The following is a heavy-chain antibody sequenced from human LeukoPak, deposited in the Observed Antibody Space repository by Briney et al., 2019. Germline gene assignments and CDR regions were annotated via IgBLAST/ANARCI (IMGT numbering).Heavy chain of an antibody. CDR2: IYYSGST. V-gene: IGHV4-31*03. Sequence: SQTLSRTCTVSGGSISSGGYYWSWIRQHPGKGLEWIGYIYYSGSTYYNPSLKSRVTISVDTSKNQFSLKLSSVTAADTAVYYCARSTYYDFWSRYFDYWGQGTLVTVSS. J-gene: IGHJ4*02. D-gene: IGHD3-3*01. CDR1: GGSISSGGYY. CDR3: ARSTYYDFWSRYFDY.